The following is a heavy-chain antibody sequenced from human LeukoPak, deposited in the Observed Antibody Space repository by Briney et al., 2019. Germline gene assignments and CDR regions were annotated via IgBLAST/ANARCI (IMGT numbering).Heavy chain of an antibody. V-gene: IGHV1-18*01. J-gene: IGHJ6*03. D-gene: IGHD6-19*01. CDR2: ISVYNGNT. CDR3: ARDRCRAVAGYYYYYMDV. CDR1: DYTFTNYG. Sequence: ASVKVSCKASDYTFTNYGITWVRQAPGQGLEWMGWISVYNGNTNYAQKLQGRVTMTTDTSTSTAYMELRSLRSDDTAVYYCARDRCRAVAGYYYYYMDVWGKGTTVTISS.